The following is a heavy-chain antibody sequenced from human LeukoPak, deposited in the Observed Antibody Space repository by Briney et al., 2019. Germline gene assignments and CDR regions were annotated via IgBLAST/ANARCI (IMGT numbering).Heavy chain of an antibody. CDR1: GFTVSSNY. D-gene: IGHD2-15*01. V-gene: IGHV3-53*01. Sequence: GGSLRLSCAASGFTVSSNYMNWVRQAPGKGLEWVSIIYSGGSTYYADSVKGRFTISRDNSKNTLYLQMNSLRAEDTAVYYCARGYCSGDSCYPAPFDYWGQGTLVTVSS. CDR3: ARGYCSGDSCYPAPFDY. J-gene: IGHJ4*02. CDR2: IYSGGST.